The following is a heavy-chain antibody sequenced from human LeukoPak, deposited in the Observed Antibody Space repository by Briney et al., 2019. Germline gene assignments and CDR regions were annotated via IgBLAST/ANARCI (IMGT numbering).Heavy chain of an antibody. CDR1: GFTFSPST. J-gene: IGHJ3*02. CDR2: ISSTSSTI. D-gene: IGHD1-26*01. Sequence: GGSLRLSCAASGFTFSPSTMNWVRQAPGKGLEWLSYISSTSSTIYYADSVRGRFTISRDNARNSLYLQMDSLTAEDTAVYYCARDRLSGSSEAFDIWGQGTMVTVS. CDR3: ARDRLSGSSEAFDI. V-gene: IGHV3-48*01.